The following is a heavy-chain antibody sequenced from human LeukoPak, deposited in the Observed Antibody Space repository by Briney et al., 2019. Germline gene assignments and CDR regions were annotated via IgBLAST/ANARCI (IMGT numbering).Heavy chain of an antibody. Sequence: SETLSLTCAVYGGSFSGYYWGWIRQPPGKGLEWIGEINHSGSTNYNPSLKSRVTISVDTSKNQFSLKLSSVTAADTAVYYCARGDLYYDFWSGYPSRDWYFDLWGRGTLVTVSS. D-gene: IGHD3-3*01. CDR3: ARGDLYYDFWSGYPSRDWYFDL. J-gene: IGHJ2*01. CDR1: GGSFSGYY. V-gene: IGHV4-34*01. CDR2: INHSGST.